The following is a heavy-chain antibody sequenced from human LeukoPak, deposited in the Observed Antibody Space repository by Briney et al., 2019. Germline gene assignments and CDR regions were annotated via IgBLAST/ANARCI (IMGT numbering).Heavy chain of an antibody. D-gene: IGHD5-24*01. V-gene: IGHV3-53*01. CDR3: ARGGDGYKLDAFDI. CDR2: IYSGGST. CDR1: GFTVSSNY. Sequence: GGSLRLSCAASGFTVSSNYMSWVRQAPGKGLEWVSVIYSGGSTYYADSVKGRFTISRDNSKNTLHLQMNSLRAEDTAVYYCARGGDGYKLDAFDIWGQGTTVTVSS. J-gene: IGHJ3*02.